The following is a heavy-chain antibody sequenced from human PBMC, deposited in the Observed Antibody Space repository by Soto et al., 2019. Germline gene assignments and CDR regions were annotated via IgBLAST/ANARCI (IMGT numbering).Heavy chain of an antibody. V-gene: IGHV3-23*01. CDR2: ISYGGGTT. Sequence: GGSLRLSCVASEFTFSNYAMSWVRQAPGKGLEWVSAISYGGGTTYYADSVKGRFTISRDNSKNTLYLQMNSLGAEDTAVYYCAKNPGYYYDSTGYHFNYWGQGTVVTSPQ. CDR3: AKNPGYYYDSTGYHFNY. J-gene: IGHJ4*02. CDR1: EFTFSNYA. D-gene: IGHD3-22*01.